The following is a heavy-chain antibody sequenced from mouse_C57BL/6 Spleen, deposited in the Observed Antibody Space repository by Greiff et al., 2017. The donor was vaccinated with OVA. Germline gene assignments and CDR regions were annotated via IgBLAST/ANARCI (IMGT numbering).Heavy chain of an antibody. CDR3: ARSGFAY. J-gene: IGHJ3*01. V-gene: IGHV1-26*01. CDR1: GYTFTDYY. Sequence: EVQLQQSGPELVKPGASVQISCKASGYTFTDYYMNWVKQSHGKSLEWIGDINPNNGGTSYNQKFKGKATLTVDKSSSTAYMELRSLTSEDSAVYYCARSGFAYWGQGTLVTVSA. CDR2: INPNNGGT.